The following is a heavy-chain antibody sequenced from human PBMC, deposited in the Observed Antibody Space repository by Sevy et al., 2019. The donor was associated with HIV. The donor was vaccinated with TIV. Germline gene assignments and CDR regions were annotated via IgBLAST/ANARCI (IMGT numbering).Heavy chain of an antibody. J-gene: IGHJ4*02. CDR3: ARGGGYCGGDCYSIDY. CDR2: IWYDGTIK. V-gene: IGHV3-33*08. CDR1: GFTFSSYV. Sequence: GGSLRLSCAASGFTFSSYVMHWVRQAPGKGLEWVALIWYDGTIKYYADSVKGRFTSSSDNSKDTLFLQMNSLTPEDTAVYYCARGGGYCGGDCYSIDYWGQGALVTVSS. D-gene: IGHD2-21*02.